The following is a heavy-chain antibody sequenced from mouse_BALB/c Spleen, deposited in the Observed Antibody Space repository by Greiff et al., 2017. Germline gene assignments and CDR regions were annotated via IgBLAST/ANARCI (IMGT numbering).Heavy chain of an antibody. CDR2: IYPGDGDT. J-gene: IGHJ4*01. CDR1: GYAFSSSW. D-gene: IGHD2-4*01. V-gene: IGHV1-82*01. CDR3: APAMITTKGYAMDY. Sequence: VKLMESGPELVKPGASVKISCKASGYAFSSSWMNWVKQRPGQGLEWIGRIYPGDGDTNYNGKFKGKATLTADKSSSTAYMQLSSLTSVDSAVYVCAPAMITTKGYAMDYWGQGTSVTVSS.